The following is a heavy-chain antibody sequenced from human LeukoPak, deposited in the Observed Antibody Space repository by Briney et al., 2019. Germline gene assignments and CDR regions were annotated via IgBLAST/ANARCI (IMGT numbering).Heavy chain of an antibody. V-gene: IGHV4-38-2*01. Sequence: SETLSLTCAVSGYSISSGYYWGWIRQPPGKGLEWIGSIYHSGSTHYNPSLKSRVTISVDTFKNQFSLKLSSVTAADTAVYYCARSPVVPAAIGSYYFDYWGQGTLVTVSS. CDR1: GYSISSGYY. CDR3: ARSPVVPAAIGSYYFDY. J-gene: IGHJ4*02. CDR2: IYHSGST. D-gene: IGHD2-2*01.